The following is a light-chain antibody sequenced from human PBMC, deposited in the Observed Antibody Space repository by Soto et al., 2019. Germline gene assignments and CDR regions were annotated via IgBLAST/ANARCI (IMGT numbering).Light chain of an antibody. CDR2: DAS. J-gene: IGKJ4*01. Sequence: DIQMTQSPSALSASVGDRVTITCQASQDISNYLNWYQQKPGKAPDLLIYDASKLETGVPSRFRGSGSGTDFSLTLSRLQPEDIATYYCQQYDNLPLPFGGGTKVEIK. V-gene: IGKV1-33*01. CDR3: QQYDNLPLP. CDR1: QDISNY.